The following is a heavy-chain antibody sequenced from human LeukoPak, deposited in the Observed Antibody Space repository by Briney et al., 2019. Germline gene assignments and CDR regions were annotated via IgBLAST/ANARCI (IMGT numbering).Heavy chain of an antibody. CDR3: ARGGCSGGGCYSGGRSWFDP. V-gene: IGHV4-59*01. D-gene: IGHD2-15*01. J-gene: IGHJ5*02. CDR2: IYYSGST. CDR1: GDSIRSSY. Sequence: SETLSLTCTVSGDSIRSSYWSWIRQPPGKGPEWIGYIYYSGSTNYNPFLKSRVTISVDTSKNQFSLKLSSVTAADTAVYYCARGGCSGGGCYSGGRSWFDPWGQGTLVTVSS.